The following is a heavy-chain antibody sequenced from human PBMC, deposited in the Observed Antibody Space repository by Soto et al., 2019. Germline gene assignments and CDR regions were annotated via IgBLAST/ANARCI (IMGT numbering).Heavy chain of an antibody. CDR1: GLTVSSNY. CDR2: IFSDGNT. CDR3: AKGDFDC. J-gene: IGHJ4*02. Sequence: EVQLVESGGDLIQPGGSLRLSCAASGLTVSSNYMSWVRQAPGKGLEWGAIIFSDGNTYHADSVKGRFTVSRDNSKNTLDLHMNTLRAEDTAVYYCAKGDFDCWGQGTLVTVSS. V-gene: IGHV3-53*01. D-gene: IGHD3-16*01.